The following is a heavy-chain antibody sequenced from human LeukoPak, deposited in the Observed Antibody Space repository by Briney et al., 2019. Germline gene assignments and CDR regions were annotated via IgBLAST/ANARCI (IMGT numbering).Heavy chain of an antibody. V-gene: IGHV3-15*01. D-gene: IGHD3-10*01. J-gene: IGHJ4*02. CDR2: IKSKTDGGTT. CDR3: TTILYYGSGSYWGGLRRFDY. Sequence: GGSLRLSCAASGFTFSNAWMSWVRQAPGKGLEWVGRIKSKTDGGTTGYAAPVKGRFTISRDDSKNTLYLQMNSLKTEDTAVYYCTTILYYGSGSYWGGLRRFDYWGQGTLVTVSS. CDR1: GFTFSNAW.